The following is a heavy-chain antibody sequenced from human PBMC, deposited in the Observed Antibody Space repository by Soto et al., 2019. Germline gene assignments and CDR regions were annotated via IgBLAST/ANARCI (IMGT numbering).Heavy chain of an antibody. Sequence: PLQTLSLTCSISGDSVSSNSAAWNWIRHSPSIGLEWLGRTYYRSKWYNDYAVSMRSRITINPDTTKNQFSLQLNSATPEDTAVYYCPTWRFDXWGQGTLVTVS. V-gene: IGHV6-1*01. CDR2: TYYRSKWYN. CDR3: PTWRFDX. J-gene: IGHJ4*02. CDR1: GDSVSSNSAA.